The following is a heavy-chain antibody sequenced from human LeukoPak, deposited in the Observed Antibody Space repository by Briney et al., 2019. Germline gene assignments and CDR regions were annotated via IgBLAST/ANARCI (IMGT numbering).Heavy chain of an antibody. Sequence: GGSLRLSCAASGFTFSSYWMSWVGHAPGKGLEWVANIKQDGSEKCYVDSVKGRFTISRDNAKNSLYLQMNSLRAEDTAVYYCARGLAEFDYWGQGTLVTVSS. D-gene: IGHD3-16*01. CDR2: IKQDGSEK. J-gene: IGHJ4*02. V-gene: IGHV3-7*01. CDR1: GFTFSSYW. CDR3: ARGLAEFDY.